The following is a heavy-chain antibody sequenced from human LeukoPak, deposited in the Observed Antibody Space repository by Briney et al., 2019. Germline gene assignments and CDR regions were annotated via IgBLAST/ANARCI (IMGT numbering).Heavy chain of an antibody. CDR1: GYSFTSYW. CDR3: ARHYGSGIAPAGIDY. Sequence: GGSLKISCKGSGYSFTSYWIGWVRQMPGKGLEWMVIIYPGDSDTRYSPSFQGQVTISADKSISTAYLQWSSLKASDTDMYYCARHYGSGIAPAGIDYWGQGTLVTVSS. D-gene: IGHD6-13*01. J-gene: IGHJ4*02. CDR2: IYPGDSDT. V-gene: IGHV5-51*01.